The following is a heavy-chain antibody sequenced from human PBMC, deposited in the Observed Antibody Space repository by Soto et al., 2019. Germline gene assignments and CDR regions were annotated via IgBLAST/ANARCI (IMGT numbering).Heavy chain of an antibody. D-gene: IGHD2-8*01. CDR2: ISYDGSNK. J-gene: IGHJ6*02. V-gene: IGHV3-30-3*01. CDR3: ARDCTNGVCYYHYVLAV. Sequence: PGGSLRLSCAASGFTFSSYAMHWVRQAPGKGLEWVAVISYDGSNKYYADSVKGRFTISRDNSKNTLYLQMNSLRAEDTAVYYCARDCTNGVCYYHYVLAVWGQGTTVPVSS. CDR1: GFTFSSYA.